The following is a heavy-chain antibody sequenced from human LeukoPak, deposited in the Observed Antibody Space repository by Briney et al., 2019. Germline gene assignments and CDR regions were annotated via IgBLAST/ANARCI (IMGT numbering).Heavy chain of an antibody. CDR2: MNPNSGNT. CDR1: GYTFTGYY. CDR3: ARDYYGSGSHVPDY. J-gene: IGHJ4*02. D-gene: IGHD3-10*01. V-gene: IGHV1-8*02. Sequence: GASVKVSCKASGYTFTGYYMHWVRQAPGQGLEWMGWMNPNSGNTGYAQKFQGRVTMTRNTSISTAYMELSSLRSEDTAVYHCARDYYGSGSHVPDYWGQGTLVTVSS.